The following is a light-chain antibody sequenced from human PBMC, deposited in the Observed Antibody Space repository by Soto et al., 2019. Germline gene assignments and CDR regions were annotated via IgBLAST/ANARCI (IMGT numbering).Light chain of an antibody. J-gene: IGKJ2*01. Sequence: EIVLTQSPATLSLSPVERATLTCRASQSVSNFLAWYQHKPGQAPRLLIYDASIRAAGVPARFSGSGSGTDFSLTISSLEPEDFAIYYCQQYDHWPPYTFGQGTKVDIK. CDR2: DAS. CDR3: QQYDHWPPYT. V-gene: IGKV3-11*01. CDR1: QSVSNF.